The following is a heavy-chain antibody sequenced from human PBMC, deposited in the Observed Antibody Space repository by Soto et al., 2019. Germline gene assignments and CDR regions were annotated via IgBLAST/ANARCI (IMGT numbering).Heavy chain of an antibody. V-gene: IGHV3-23*01. Sequence: EVQLLDSGGGLVQPGGSLRLSCTVSGFTFGSHAMSWVRQAPGKGLECVSGISGSGGTTFYADSVKGRFTISRDNSKKTLYLQMNSLRAEDTAVYYCATWHEREHAFDVWGQGTTVTISS. CDR1: GFTFGSHA. J-gene: IGHJ3*01. D-gene: IGHD1-1*01. CDR3: ATWHEREHAFDV. CDR2: ISGSGGTT.